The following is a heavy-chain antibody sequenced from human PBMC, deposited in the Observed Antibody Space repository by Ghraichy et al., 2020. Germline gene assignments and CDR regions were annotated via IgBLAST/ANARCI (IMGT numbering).Heavy chain of an antibody. CDR2: IRSKAYGGTT. CDR1: GFTFGDYA. CDR3: TSLGYYYDSSGYYPPGYYYYGMDV. J-gene: IGHJ6*02. V-gene: IGHV3-49*03. D-gene: IGHD3-22*01. Sequence: GGSLRLSCTASGFTFGDYAMSWFRQAPGKGLEWVGFIRSKAYGGTTEYAASVKGRFTISRDDSKSIAYLQMNSLKTEDTAVYYCTSLGYYYDSSGYYPPGYYYYGMDVWGQGTTVTVSS.